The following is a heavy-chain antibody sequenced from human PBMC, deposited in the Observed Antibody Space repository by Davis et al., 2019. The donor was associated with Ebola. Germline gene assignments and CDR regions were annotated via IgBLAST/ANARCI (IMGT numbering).Heavy chain of an antibody. Sequence: GGSLRLSCAASGFTFSSYWMSWVRQAPGKGLEWVSYISSSGSTIYYADSVKGRFTISRDNAKNSLYLQMNSLRAEDTAVYYCARDGLKYQLPPLFDYWGQGTLVTVSS. V-gene: IGHV3-48*04. CDR2: ISSSGSTI. D-gene: IGHD2-2*01. CDR3: ARDGLKYQLPPLFDY. J-gene: IGHJ4*02. CDR1: GFTFSSYW.